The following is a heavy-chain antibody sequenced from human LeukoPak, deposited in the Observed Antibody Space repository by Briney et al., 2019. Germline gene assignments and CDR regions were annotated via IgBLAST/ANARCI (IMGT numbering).Heavy chain of an antibody. Sequence: SETLSLTCTVSGGSISSYYWSWIRQPPGKGLEWIGYISYSGSTNYNPSLKSRVTISVDTSKNQFSLKLSSVTAADTAVYYCARGQEVRGVITTFDYWGQGTLVTVSS. V-gene: IGHV4-59*01. CDR1: GGSISSYY. D-gene: IGHD3-10*01. CDR3: ARGQEVRGVITTFDY. CDR2: ISYSGST. J-gene: IGHJ4*02.